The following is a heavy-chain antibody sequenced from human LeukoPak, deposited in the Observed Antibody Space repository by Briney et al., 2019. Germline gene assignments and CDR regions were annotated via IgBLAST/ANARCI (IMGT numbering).Heavy chain of an antibody. V-gene: IGHV4-59*12. CDR2: IFYSGHS. Sequence: PSETLSLACSVSVGFNSRYYWSWVRQPLGKGLEWLGHIFYSGHSNYNASLTSRIRMSVDTSKAQFSLELASVIAADPAVYYCARIDSLGFFAQWGPGILVTVSS. CDR1: VGFNSRYY. D-gene: IGHD6-25*01. J-gene: IGHJ4*02. CDR3: ARIDSLGFFAQ.